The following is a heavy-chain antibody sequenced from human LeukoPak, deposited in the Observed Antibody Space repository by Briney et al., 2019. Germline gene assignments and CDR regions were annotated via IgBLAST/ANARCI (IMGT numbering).Heavy chain of an antibody. J-gene: IGHJ6*02. Sequence: GGSLRLSCAASGFTFSSYEMNWVRQAPGKGLEWLSYINYNGESIYYADSVKGRFTVSRDNARGSLSLQMNSLRGEDTAVYYRARRATVTYHGMDVWGQGTTVTVSS. V-gene: IGHV3-48*03. D-gene: IGHD4-17*01. CDR3: ARRATVTYHGMDV. CDR1: GFTFSSYE. CDR2: INYNGESI.